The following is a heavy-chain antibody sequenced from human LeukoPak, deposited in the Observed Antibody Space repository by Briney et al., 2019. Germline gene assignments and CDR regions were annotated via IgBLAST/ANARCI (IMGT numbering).Heavy chain of an antibody. D-gene: IGHD5-12*01. Sequence: PGGSLRLSCAASGFTFSSYWMHWVRQAPGKGLMWVPRINSDGSSTSYADSVKGRFTISRDNAKNTLYLQMNSLRAEDTAVFYCARVGQAGYVGYPHDYRGQGTLVTVSS. CDR1: GFTFSSYW. V-gene: IGHV3-74*01. J-gene: IGHJ4*02. CDR2: INSDGSST. CDR3: ARVGQAGYVGYPHDY.